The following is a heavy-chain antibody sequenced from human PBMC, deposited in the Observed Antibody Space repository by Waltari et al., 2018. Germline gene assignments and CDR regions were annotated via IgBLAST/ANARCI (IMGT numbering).Heavy chain of an antibody. J-gene: IGHJ4*02. Sequence: VQLVQSGAEVKKPGESLRISCQGSGYSFTTYWIAWVRQIAGNGLGWMGIIYPGYSATRYRPSFQVQVTISSDESISAAYLQWNTLKAADTAMYDWARGGDGNNRKLDSSGQGTVVTVAS. V-gene: IGHV5-51*03. CDR1: GYSFTTYW. CDR2: IYPGYSAT. D-gene: IGHD3-16*01. CDR3: ARGGDGNNRKLDS.